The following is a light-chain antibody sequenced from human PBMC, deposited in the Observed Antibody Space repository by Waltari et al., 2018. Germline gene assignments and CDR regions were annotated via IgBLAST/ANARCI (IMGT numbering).Light chain of an antibody. Sequence: EIVLTQSPGTLSLSPGETATLSCRASQSVSSSYLAWYQHKPGQPSRLLLQGASSRATGLPDRFRGSGSGTDFTLTISRLEPEDFAVYYCQQYGASPYTFGQGTKLEIK. CDR1: QSVSSSY. V-gene: IGKV3-20*01. J-gene: IGKJ2*01. CDR2: GAS. CDR3: QQYGASPYT.